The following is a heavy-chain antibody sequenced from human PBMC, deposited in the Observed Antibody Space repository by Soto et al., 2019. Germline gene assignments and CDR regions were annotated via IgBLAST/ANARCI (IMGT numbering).Heavy chain of an antibody. CDR3: ARGSDGVWNWFDP. D-gene: IGHD2-21*02. J-gene: IGHJ5*02. Sequence: SETLSLTGAVSGGSSSSGFYSWRWIRQPPGQGLEWIGYIYNSGNTYYNPSLMSRVTISVDRSQNHFSLKLTSVTAADTAVYYCARGSDGVWNWFDPWGQGTQVTVSS. CDR2: IYNSGNT. V-gene: IGHV4-30-2*01. CDR1: GGSSSSGFYS.